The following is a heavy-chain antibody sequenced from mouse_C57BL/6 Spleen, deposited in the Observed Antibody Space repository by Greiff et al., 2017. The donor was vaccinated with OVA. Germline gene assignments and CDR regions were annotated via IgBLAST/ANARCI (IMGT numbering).Heavy chain of an antibody. J-gene: IGHJ2*01. CDR1: GFSLSTSGMG. Sequence: QVTLKESGPGILQPSQTLSLTCSFSGFSLSTSGMGVSWIRQPSGKGLEWMAHIYWDDDKRYNPFLKSRLTISKDTSRNQVFLKITSVDTTDTSTYSCARRAGSSYFDYWGQGTTLTVSS. D-gene: IGHD1-1*01. CDR2: IYWDDDK. CDR3: ARRAGSSYFDY. V-gene: IGHV8-12*01.